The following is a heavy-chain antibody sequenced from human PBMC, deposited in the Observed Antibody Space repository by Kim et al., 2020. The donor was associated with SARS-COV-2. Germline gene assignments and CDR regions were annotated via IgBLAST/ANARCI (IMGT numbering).Heavy chain of an antibody. CDR3: ARASVPARLPEPDPISAAEYYFDY. D-gene: IGHD3-9*01. J-gene: IGHJ4*02. CDR2: ISYDGSNK. V-gene: IGHV3-30*04. Sequence: GGSLRLSCAASGFTFSSYAMHWVRQAPGKGLEWVAVISYDGSNKYYADSVKGRFTISRDNSKNTLYLQMNSLRAEDTAVYYCARASVPARLPEPDPISAAEYYFDYWGQGTLVTVSS. CDR1: GFTFSSYA.